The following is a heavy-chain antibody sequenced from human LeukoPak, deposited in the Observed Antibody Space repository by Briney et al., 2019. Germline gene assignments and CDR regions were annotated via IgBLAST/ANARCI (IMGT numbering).Heavy chain of an antibody. CDR1: GGSISSYY. Sequence: SETLSLTCTVSGGSISSYYWSWIRQPPGKGLEWIGYIYYSGSTYYNPSLKSRVTISVETSKNQFSLKLSSVTAADTAVYYCARDYSYLRAFDIWGQGTMVTVSS. D-gene: IGHD2-21*01. CDR2: IYYSGST. V-gene: IGHV4-59*12. J-gene: IGHJ3*02. CDR3: ARDYSYLRAFDI.